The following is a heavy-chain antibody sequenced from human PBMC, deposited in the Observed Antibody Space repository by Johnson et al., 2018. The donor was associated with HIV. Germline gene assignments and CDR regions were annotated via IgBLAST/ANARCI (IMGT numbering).Heavy chain of an antibody. Sequence: VQLVESGGGMVGPGGSLRLSSTVPGFTFDDNDMSRVRQAPGKGLEWVSVIYSGGSTYYTVSVKGRFTISRDNSKNTLYLQMDSLRAEDTAVYYCATPLAHYDSSAYGGGAFDIWGQGTMVTVSS. D-gene: IGHD3-22*01. CDR2: IYSGGST. CDR1: GFTFDDND. J-gene: IGHJ3*02. CDR3: ATPLAHYDSSAYGGGAFDI. V-gene: IGHV3-66*04.